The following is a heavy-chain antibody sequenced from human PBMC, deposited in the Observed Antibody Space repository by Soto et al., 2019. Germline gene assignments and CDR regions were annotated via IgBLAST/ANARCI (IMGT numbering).Heavy chain of an antibody. V-gene: IGHV3-30*18. D-gene: IGHD6-6*01. CDR1: GFTFSSYG. CDR3: AKGFIAARRGFDY. J-gene: IGHJ4*02. CDR2: ISYDGSNK. Sequence: PGGSLRLSCAASGFTFSSYGMHWVRQAPGKGLEWVAVISYDGSNKYYADSVKGRFTISRDNSKNTLYLQMNSLRAEDTAVYYCAKGFIAARRGFDYRGQGTLVTVSS.